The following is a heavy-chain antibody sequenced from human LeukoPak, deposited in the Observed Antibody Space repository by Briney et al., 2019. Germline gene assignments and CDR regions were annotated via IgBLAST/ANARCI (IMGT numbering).Heavy chain of an antibody. CDR1: GFTFSSYA. J-gene: IGHJ4*02. CDR3: TTEAWPYDSLAAY. CDR2: ISYDGSNK. V-gene: IGHV3-30-3*01. D-gene: IGHD3-9*01. Sequence: GRSLRLSCAASGFTFSSYAMHWVRQAPGKGLEWVAVISYDGSNKYYADSVKGRFTISRDNSKNTLYLQMNSLRAEDTAVYYCTTEAWPYDSLAAYWGQGTLVTVSS.